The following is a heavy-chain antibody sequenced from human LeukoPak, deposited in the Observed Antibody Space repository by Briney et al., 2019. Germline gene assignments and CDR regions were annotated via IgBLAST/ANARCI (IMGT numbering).Heavy chain of an antibody. CDR2: ISAYNGNT. Sequence: EASVKVSCKASGYTFTSYGISWVRQAPGQGLEWMGWISAYNGNTNYAQKLQGRVTMTTDTSTSTAYMELRSLRSDDTAVYYCARLIAVAGNMGWFDPWGQGTLVTVSS. V-gene: IGHV1-18*01. D-gene: IGHD6-19*01. J-gene: IGHJ5*02. CDR1: GYTFTSYG. CDR3: ARLIAVAGNMGWFDP.